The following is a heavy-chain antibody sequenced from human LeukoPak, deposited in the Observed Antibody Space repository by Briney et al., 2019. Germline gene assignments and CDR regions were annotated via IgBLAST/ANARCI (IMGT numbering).Heavy chain of an antibody. CDR2: IYIGGNT. J-gene: IGHJ4*02. D-gene: IGHD2-15*01. V-gene: IGHV3-66*02. CDR3: ARGYCLNGKCPFAFDY. CDR1: GFTVSSSY. Sequence: QSGGSLRLSCAASGFTVSSSYMAWVRRAPGRGLERVSIIYIGGNTFLADSVKGRFTISRDSSKNTLYLQMNSLTAEDRAVYYCARGYCLNGKCPFAFDYWGQGTLVTVSS.